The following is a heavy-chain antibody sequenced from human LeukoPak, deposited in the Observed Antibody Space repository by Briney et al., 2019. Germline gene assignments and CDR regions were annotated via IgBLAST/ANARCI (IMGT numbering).Heavy chain of an antibody. J-gene: IGHJ3*02. Sequence: ASVKVSCKASGYTFTSYYMHWVRQAPGQGLEWMGIINPSGGSTSYAQKFQGRVTMTRDTSTSTVYMELSSLRSEDTAVYYCARGLRYSYGPTGKRDAFDIWGQGTMVTVSS. CDR2: INPSGGST. CDR3: ARGLRYSYGPTGKRDAFDI. V-gene: IGHV1-46*03. CDR1: GYTFTSYY. D-gene: IGHD5-18*01.